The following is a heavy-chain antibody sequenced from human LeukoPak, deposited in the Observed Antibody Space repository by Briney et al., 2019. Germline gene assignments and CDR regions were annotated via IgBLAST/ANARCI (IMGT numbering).Heavy chain of an antibody. J-gene: IGHJ6*02. CDR3: ARYIHPQGLIGYAMDV. D-gene: IGHD2-15*01. CDR2: IIPILGIA. Sequence: ASVKVSCKASGGTFSSYAISWVRQAPGQGLEWMGRIIPILGIANYAQKFQGRVTITADKSTRTAYMDLSNLASEDTAIYFCARYIHPQGLIGYAMDVWGQGTTVIVS. V-gene: IGHV1-69*04. CDR1: GGTFSSYA.